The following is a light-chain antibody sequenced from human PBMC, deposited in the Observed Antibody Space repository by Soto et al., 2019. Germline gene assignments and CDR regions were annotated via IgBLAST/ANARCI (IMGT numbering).Light chain of an antibody. J-gene: IGKJ5*01. CDR2: GAS. CDR1: QSVNSN. CDR3: QQYNNWPSIT. Sequence: TVMTQSPATLSVSPGERATLSCWASQSVNSNLAWYQQKLGQAPRVLIYGASTRATGIPARFSGSGSETEFTLTISSLQSEDFAVYYCQQYNNWPSITFGQGTRLEIK. V-gene: IGKV3-15*01.